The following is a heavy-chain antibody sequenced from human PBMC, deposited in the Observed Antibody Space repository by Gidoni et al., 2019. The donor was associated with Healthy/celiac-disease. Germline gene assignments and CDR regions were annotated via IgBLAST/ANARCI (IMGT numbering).Heavy chain of an antibody. J-gene: IGHJ4*02. CDR1: GCSISSSSYY. V-gene: IGHV4-39*01. CDR3: ARKGYSYGSYYFDY. D-gene: IGHD5-18*01. Sequence: QLQLQESGPGLVKPSGALSLTCTVSGCSISSSSYYWGWIRQPPGKGLEWIGSIYYSGSTYYNPSLKSRVTISVDTSKNQFSLKLSSVTAADTAVYYCARKGYSYGSYYFDYWGQGTLVTVSS. CDR2: IYYSGST.